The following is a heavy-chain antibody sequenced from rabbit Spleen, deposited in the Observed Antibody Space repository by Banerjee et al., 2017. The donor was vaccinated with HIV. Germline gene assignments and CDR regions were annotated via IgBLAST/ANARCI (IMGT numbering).Heavy chain of an antibody. Sequence: QSLEESGGDLVKPGAYLTLTCTASGFSFSSRYYMCWVRQAPGKGLECIACIYSGSSGDTYYASWAKGRITISKTASTTVTLQMTSRTAAYTATYFCARETSSGWGIVSFYFSLWGPGTLVTVS. D-gene: IGHD4-1*01. V-gene: IGHV1S40*01. J-gene: IGHJ4*01. CDR2: IYSGSSGDT. CDR3: ARETSSGWGIVSFYFSL. CDR1: GFSFSSRYY.